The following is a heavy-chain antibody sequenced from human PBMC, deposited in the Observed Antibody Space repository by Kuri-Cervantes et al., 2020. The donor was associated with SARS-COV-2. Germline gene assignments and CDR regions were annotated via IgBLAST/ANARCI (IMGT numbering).Heavy chain of an antibody. J-gene: IGHJ4*02. Sequence: ETLSLTCAASGFTFSSYAMSWVRQAPGQGLEWVSAISGSGGSTYYADSVKGRFTITRDNSKSTLYLQMVSLRAEDMAVYYGASGERSVAVPAAMKYWGQGTLVTVSS. CDR3: ASGERSVAVPAAMKY. V-gene: IGHV3-23*01. CDR2: ISGSGGST. D-gene: IGHD2-2*01. CDR1: GFTFSSYA.